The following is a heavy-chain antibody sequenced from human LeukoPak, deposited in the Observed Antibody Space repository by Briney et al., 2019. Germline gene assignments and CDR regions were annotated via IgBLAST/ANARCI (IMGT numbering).Heavy chain of an antibody. V-gene: IGHV3-30*04. Sequence: PGGSLRLSCAASGFTFSSYAMHWVRQAPGKGLEWVAVISYDGSNKYYADSVKGRFTISRDNSKNTLYLQMNSLRAEDTAVYYCAKDRSTAGEYWGQGTLVTVSS. CDR2: ISYDGSNK. D-gene: IGHD6-13*01. CDR3: AKDRSTAGEY. CDR1: GFTFSSYA. J-gene: IGHJ4*02.